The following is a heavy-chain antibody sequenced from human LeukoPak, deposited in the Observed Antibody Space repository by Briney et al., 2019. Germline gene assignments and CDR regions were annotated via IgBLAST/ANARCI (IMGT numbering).Heavy chain of an antibody. J-gene: IGHJ6*02. CDR2: IYYSGST. V-gene: IGHV4-39*07. Sequence: PSETLSLTCTVSGGSISSSSYYWGWIRQPPGKGLEWIGSIYYSGSTYYNPSLKSRVTISVDTSKNQFSLKLSSVTAADTAVYYCAREVHYDILTGYYNGDMDVWGQGTTVTVSS. CDR1: GGSISSSSYY. D-gene: IGHD3-9*01. CDR3: AREVHYDILTGYYNGDMDV.